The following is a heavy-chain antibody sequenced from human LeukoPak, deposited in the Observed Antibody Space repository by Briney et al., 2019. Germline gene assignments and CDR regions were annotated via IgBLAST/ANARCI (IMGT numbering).Heavy chain of an antibody. CDR2: IYSGGST. D-gene: IGHD5-24*01. Sequence: PGGSLRLSCAASGFTVSSNYMSWVRQAPGKGLEWVSVIYSGGSTYYADSVKGRFTISRDNSKNTLYLQMNSLRAEDTAVYYCARTIDGYGLRFDPWGQGTLVTVSS. CDR1: GFTVSSNY. CDR3: ARTIDGYGLRFDP. J-gene: IGHJ5*02. V-gene: IGHV3-66*02.